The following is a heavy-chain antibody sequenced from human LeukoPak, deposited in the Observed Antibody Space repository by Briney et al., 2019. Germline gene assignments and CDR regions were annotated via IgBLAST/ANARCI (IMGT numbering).Heavy chain of an antibody. CDR3: AKVGLGGHGELDY. CDR2: INHSGST. CDR1: GGSFSGYY. D-gene: IGHD3-10*01. J-gene: IGHJ4*02. Sequence: SETLSLTCAVYGGSFSGYYWGWIRQPPGKGLEWIGEINHSGSTNYNPSLKSRVIISVDTSKNQFSLKLSSVTAADTAVYYCAKVGLGGHGELDYWGQGTLVTVSS. V-gene: IGHV4-34*01.